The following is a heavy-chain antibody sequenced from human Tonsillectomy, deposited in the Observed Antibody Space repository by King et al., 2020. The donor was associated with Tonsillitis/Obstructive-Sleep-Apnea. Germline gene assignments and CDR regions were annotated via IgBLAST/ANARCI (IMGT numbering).Heavy chain of an antibody. CDR2: IYYSGRT. CDR3: ARVTTSLNYHYNYMDV. J-gene: IGHJ6*03. D-gene: IGHD4-11*01. Sequence: QLQESGPGLVKPSQTLSLTCTVSGGSISSGGYYWSWIRQHPGKGLEWIGYIYYSGRTYYNPSLKSLISISVETSKNQFSLELSSVTAADTAVYYCARVTTSLNYHYNYMDVWGKGTTVTVSS. V-gene: IGHV4-31*01. CDR1: GGSISSGGYY.